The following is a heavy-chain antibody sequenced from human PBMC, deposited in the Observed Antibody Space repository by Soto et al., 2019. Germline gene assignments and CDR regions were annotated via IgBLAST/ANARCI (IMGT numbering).Heavy chain of an antibody. J-gene: IGHJ6*02. CDR2: INHSGST. CDR3: ARGRAVRGVTYYYYYGMDV. D-gene: IGHD3-10*01. Sequence: SETLSLTCAVYGGSFSGYYWSWIRQPPGKGLEWIGEINHSGSTNYNPSLKSRVTISVDTSKNQFSLKLSSVTAADTAVYYCARGRAVRGVTYYYYYGMDVWGQGTTVTVSS. CDR1: GGSFSGYY. V-gene: IGHV4-34*01.